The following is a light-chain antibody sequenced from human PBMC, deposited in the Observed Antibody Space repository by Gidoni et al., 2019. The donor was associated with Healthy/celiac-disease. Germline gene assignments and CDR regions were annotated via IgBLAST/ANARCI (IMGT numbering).Light chain of an antibody. V-gene: IGKV1-27*01. CDR2: AAS. J-gene: IGKJ2*01. CDR1: QGISNY. CDR3: QKYNSAPYT. Sequence: DIQMTPSPSSLSASVGDRVTITCRASQGISNYLAWYQQKPGKVPKLLIYAASTLQSGVPSRFSGSGSGTDFTLTISSLQPEDVATYYCQKYNSAPYTFXQXTKLEIK.